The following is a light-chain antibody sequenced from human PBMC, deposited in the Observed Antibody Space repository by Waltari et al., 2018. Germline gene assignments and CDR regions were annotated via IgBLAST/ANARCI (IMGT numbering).Light chain of an antibody. V-gene: IGLV2-23*02. CDR3: CSYAGSSTYV. CDR1: SRDVGGYHY. CDR2: DVT. Sequence: QSALTQPASVSGSPGQSITISCTGVSRDVGGYHYVSWYQQYPGKAPKLMFYDVTKRPSGVSNRFSGSKSGNTASLTISGLQAEDEADYYCCSYAGSSTYVFGTGTKVTLL. J-gene: IGLJ1*01.